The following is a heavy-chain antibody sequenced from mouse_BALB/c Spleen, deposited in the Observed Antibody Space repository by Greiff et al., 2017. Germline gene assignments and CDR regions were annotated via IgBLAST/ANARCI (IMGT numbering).Heavy chain of an antibody. V-gene: IGHV1-20*01. Sequence: VQLQQSGPELVKPGASVKISCKASGYSFTGYFMNWVMQSHGKSLEWIGRINPYNGGTGYNQKFKSKATLTVDNSSSTAYMELRSLTSEDSAVYYCANYGSSYLDYWGQGTTLTVSS. CDR1: GYSFTGYF. D-gene: IGHD1-1*01. J-gene: IGHJ2*01. CDR2: INPYNGGT. CDR3: ANYGSSYLDY.